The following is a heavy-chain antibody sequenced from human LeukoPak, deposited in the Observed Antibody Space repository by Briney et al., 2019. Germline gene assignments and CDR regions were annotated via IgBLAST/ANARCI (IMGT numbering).Heavy chain of an antibody. J-gene: IGHJ4*02. CDR2: IIPILGIA. D-gene: IGHD5-12*01. CDR3: ARDLVYSGYDFLFDY. CDR1: GGTFSSYA. V-gene: IGHV1-69*04. Sequence: ASVKVSCKASGGTFSSYAISWVRQAPGQGLEWMGRIIPILGIANYAQKFQGRVTITADKSTSTAHMELSSLRSEDTAVYYCARDLVYSGYDFLFDYWGQGTLVTVSS.